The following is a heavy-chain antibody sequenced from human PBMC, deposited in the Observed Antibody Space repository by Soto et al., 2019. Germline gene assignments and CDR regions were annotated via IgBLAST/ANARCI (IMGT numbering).Heavy chain of an antibody. CDR1: GGSISSEVYY. CDR3: ASSSFVRSGELFHGLDV. Sequence: SETLSLTFTVSGGSISSEVYYWGWIRQHPGKGLEWIGYIYYSGSTYYNPSRKSRVTISVDTYKNQFSPKLSSVTAADTALYFSASSSFVRSGELFHGLDVSRKGNTVTVSS. D-gene: IGHD3-10*01. CDR2: IYYSGST. V-gene: IGHV4-31*03. J-gene: IGHJ6*04.